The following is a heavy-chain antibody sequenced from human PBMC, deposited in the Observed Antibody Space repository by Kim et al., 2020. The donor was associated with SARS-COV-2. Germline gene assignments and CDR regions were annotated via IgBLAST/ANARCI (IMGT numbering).Heavy chain of an antibody. D-gene: IGHD3-16*02. V-gene: IGHV3-74*01. J-gene: IGHJ4*02. CDR1: GFTFSSYW. CDR3: ARESPSVNPGIDY. CDR2: INSDGSST. Sequence: GGSLRLSCAASGFTFSSYWMHWVRQAPGKGLVWVSRINSDGSSTSYADSVKGRFTISRDNAKNTLYLQMNSLRAEDTAVYYCARESPSVNPGIDYWGQGTRVTVSS.